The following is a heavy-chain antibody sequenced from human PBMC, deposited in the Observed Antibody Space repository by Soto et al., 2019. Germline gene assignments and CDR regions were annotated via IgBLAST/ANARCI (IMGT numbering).Heavy chain of an antibody. CDR2: ITGSSGTT. CDR1: GFTFSNYA. Sequence: PGGSLRLSCAGSGFTFSNYAMSWVRQAPGKGLEWVSLITGSSGTTYYADSAKGRFTISRDNSKNTLYLQMNTLRAEDSAIYYCAKLHYDSRGYPFFVHWGQGTLVTVSS. D-gene: IGHD3-22*01. J-gene: IGHJ4*02. V-gene: IGHV3-23*01. CDR3: AKLHYDSRGYPFFVH.